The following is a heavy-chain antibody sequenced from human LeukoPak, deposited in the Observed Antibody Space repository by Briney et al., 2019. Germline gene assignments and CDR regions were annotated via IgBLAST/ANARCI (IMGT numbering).Heavy chain of an antibody. Sequence: SETLSLTCTVSGXSISSYYWSWIRQPPGKGLEWIGYIYYSGSTNYNPSLKSRVTISVDTSKNQFSLKLSSVTAADTAVYYCARLRRDSSSWTYYFDYWGQGTLVTVSS. CDR3: ARLRRDSSSWTYYFDY. CDR2: IYYSGST. V-gene: IGHV4-59*08. CDR1: GXSISSYY. D-gene: IGHD6-13*01. J-gene: IGHJ4*02.